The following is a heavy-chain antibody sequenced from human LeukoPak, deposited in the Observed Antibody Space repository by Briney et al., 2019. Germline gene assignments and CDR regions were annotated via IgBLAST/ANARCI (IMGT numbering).Heavy chain of an antibody. D-gene: IGHD3-10*01. CDR2: INHSGST. Sequence: SETLSLTCAVYGGSFSGYYWSWIRQPPGKGLEWIGEINHSGSTNYNPSLRSRVTISVDTSKNQFSLKLSSVTAADTAVYYCARRGMVRGVIPWGQGTLVTVSS. V-gene: IGHV4-34*01. CDR1: GGSFSGYY. CDR3: ARRGMVRGVIP. J-gene: IGHJ5*02.